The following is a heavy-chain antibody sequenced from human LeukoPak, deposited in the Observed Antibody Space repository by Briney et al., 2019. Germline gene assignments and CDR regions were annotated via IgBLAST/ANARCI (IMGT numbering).Heavy chain of an antibody. D-gene: IGHD1-26*01. CDR1: GFTFSDYA. CDR2: IWYDGSNK. J-gene: IGHJ4*02. V-gene: IGHV3-33*08. CDR3: ASHPRWGD. Sequence: PGGSLRLSCAASGFTFSDYAMSWVRQAPGKGLEWVAVIWYDGSNKYYADSVKGRFTISRDDSKNTLYLQMNSLRAEDTAVYYCASHPRWGDWGQGTLVTVSS.